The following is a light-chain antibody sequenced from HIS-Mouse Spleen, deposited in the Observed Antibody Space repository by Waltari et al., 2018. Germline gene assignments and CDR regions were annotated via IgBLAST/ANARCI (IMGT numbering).Light chain of an antibody. CDR1: QGISSY. Sequence: AIRMTHSPSSLSASTGDRVTITCRASQGISSYLAWYQQKPGKAPKLLIYAASTLQSGVPSRFSGSGSGTDFTLTISCLQSEDFATYYCQQYYSYLTFGPGTKVDIK. CDR2: AAS. CDR3: QQYYSYLT. J-gene: IGKJ3*01. V-gene: IGKV1-8*01.